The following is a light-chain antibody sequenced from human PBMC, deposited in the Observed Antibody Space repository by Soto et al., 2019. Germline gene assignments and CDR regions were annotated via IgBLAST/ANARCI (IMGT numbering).Light chain of an antibody. CDR2: DAS. CDR1: QSVSSY. Sequence: DIVLTQSPATLSLSPGERATLSCRAGQSVSSYLAWYQEKPGQAPRFLIYDASNRAAGIPARFSGSGSGTDFTLSISSLGAEGFAGEFCQQRSSWLNCGGGTKVDIK. V-gene: IGKV3-11*01. J-gene: IGKJ4*01. CDR3: QQRSSWLN.